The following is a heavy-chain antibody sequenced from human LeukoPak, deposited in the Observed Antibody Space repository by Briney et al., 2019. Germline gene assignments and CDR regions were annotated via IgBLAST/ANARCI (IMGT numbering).Heavy chain of an antibody. CDR1: GFTFRNYL. Sequence: GGSLRLSCAASGFTFRNYLMRWVRHAPGKGLVWVSRINTDETNSYADSVRGRFTISRDNAKNTMYLQMNSLRAEDTAVYFCGRGGDGIDNWGQGTTVIVSS. CDR2: INTDETNS. V-gene: IGHV3-74*01. CDR3: GRGGDGIDN. J-gene: IGHJ3*02.